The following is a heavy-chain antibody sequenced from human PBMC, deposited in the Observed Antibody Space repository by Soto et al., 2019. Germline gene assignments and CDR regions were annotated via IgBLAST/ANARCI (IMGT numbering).Heavy chain of an antibody. J-gene: IGHJ4*02. CDR2: ISGSGGST. CDR3: ARNMALGYYDSSGYYPALN. CDR1: GFTFSSYA. D-gene: IGHD3-22*01. V-gene: IGHV3-23*01. Sequence: GSLRLSCAASGFTFSSYAMSWVRQAPGKGLEWVSAISGSGGSTYYADSVKGRFTISRDNSKNTLYLQMNSLRAEDTAVYYCARNMALGYYDSSGYYPALNWGQGTLVTVSS.